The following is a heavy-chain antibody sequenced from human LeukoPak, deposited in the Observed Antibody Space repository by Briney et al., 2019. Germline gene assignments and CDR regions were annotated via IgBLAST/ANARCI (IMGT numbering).Heavy chain of an antibody. J-gene: IGHJ6*03. Sequence: GGSLRLSCAASGFTVSSNYMSWVRQAPGKGLEWVSVIYSGGSTYYAASVKGRFTISRDNSKHTLYLKINSLRGEDTAVYYCTKEPEDIAMASYNYMDVWGKGSTVTVSS. V-gene: IGHV3-66*01. CDR2: IYSGGST. D-gene: IGHD5-18*01. CDR3: TKEPEDIAMASYNYMDV. CDR1: GFTVSSNY.